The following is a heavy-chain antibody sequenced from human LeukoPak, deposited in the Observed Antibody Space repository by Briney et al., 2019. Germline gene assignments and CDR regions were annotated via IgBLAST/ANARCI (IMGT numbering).Heavy chain of an antibody. CDR3: ASPFGVVTLEAFDI. CDR1: GGSVSSSSYY. D-gene: IGHD3-3*01. Sequence: SETXSLTCTVSGGSVSSSSYYWGWIRQPPGKGLEWIGSIYYSGSTYYNPSLKSRVTISVDTSKTQFSLKLSSVTAADTAVYYCASPFGVVTLEAFDIWGQGTMVTVSS. J-gene: IGHJ3*02. CDR2: IYYSGST. V-gene: IGHV4-39*01.